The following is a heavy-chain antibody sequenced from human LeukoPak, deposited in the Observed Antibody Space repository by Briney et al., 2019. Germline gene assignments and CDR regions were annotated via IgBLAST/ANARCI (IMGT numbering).Heavy chain of an antibody. Sequence: GGSLRLSCAASGFTFSSYSMNWVRQAPGKGLEWVSSISSSSSYIYYADSVKGRFTISRDNSKNTLYLQMNSLRAEDTAVYYCAPTGLRLGELSSDYWGQGTLVTVSS. V-gene: IGHV3-21*04. CDR2: ISSSSSYI. D-gene: IGHD3-16*02. CDR3: APTGLRLGELSSDY. CDR1: GFTFSSYS. J-gene: IGHJ4*02.